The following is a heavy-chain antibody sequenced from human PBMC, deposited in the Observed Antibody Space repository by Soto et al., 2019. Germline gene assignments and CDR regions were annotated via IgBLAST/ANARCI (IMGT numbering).Heavy chain of an antibody. Sequence: SGPTLVNPTQTLTLTCTFSGFSLSTSGMRVSWIRQPPGKALEWLARIDWDDDKFYSTSLKTRLTISKDTSKNQVVLTMTNMDPVDTATYYCARSRYYYYSSGYLLSPFDYWGQGTLVTVSS. D-gene: IGHD3-22*01. V-gene: IGHV2-70*04. CDR3: ARSRYYYYSSGYLLSPFDY. CDR1: GFSLSTSGMR. CDR2: IDWDDDK. J-gene: IGHJ4*02.